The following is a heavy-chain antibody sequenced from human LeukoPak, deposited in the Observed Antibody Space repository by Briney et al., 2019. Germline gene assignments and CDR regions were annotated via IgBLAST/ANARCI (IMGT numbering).Heavy chain of an antibody. CDR1: GGTFSSYA. J-gene: IGHJ4*02. D-gene: IGHD3-10*01. CDR2: IIPIFGTA. Sequence: SVKVSCKASGGTFSSYAISRVRQAPGQGLEWMGGIIPIFGTANYAQKFQGRVTITADESTSTAYMELSSLRSEDTAVYYCAKTPSYYYGSGSYYFVYWGQGTLVTVSS. CDR3: AKTPSYYYGSGSYYFVY. V-gene: IGHV1-69*13.